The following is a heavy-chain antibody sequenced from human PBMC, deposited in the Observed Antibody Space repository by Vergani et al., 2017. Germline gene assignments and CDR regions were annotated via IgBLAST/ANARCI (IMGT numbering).Heavy chain of an antibody. D-gene: IGHD3-22*01. CDR3: ARLYGRDSSGSKYFDY. V-gene: IGHV5-51*01. J-gene: IGHJ4*02. CDR1: GYSFTNYW. Sequence: EVQLVQSGAEVKKPGASLKISCQISGYSFTNYWIGWVRQMPGKGLEWMGIIHPADSDTRYSPSFQGQVTISVDKSISTAYLQRSSLGASDSAMYYCARLYGRDSSGSKYFDYWGQGTLVTVSS. CDR2: IHPADSDT.